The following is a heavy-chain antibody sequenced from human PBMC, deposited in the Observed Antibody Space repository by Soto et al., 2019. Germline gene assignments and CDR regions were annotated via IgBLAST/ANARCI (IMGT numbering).Heavy chain of an antibody. CDR3: AKVGNDFWSGYYTATDYGMDV. D-gene: IGHD3-3*01. Sequence: QVQLVESGGGVVQPGRSLRLSCAASGFTFSSYGMHWVRQAPGKGLEWVAVISYDGSNKYYADSVKGRFTISRDNSKNTMYLQMNSLRAEDTAVYYCAKVGNDFWSGYYTATDYGMDVWGQGTTVTVSS. J-gene: IGHJ6*02. CDR2: ISYDGSNK. CDR1: GFTFSSYG. V-gene: IGHV3-30*18.